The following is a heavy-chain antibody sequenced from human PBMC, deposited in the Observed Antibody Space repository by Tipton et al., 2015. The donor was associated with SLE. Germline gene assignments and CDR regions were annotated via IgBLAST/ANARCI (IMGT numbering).Heavy chain of an antibody. CDR3: ARELIVVVPAAISG. Sequence: SLRLSCAASGFTFSSYEMNWVRQAPGQGLEWVSYISSSGSTIYYADSVKGRFTISRDNAKNSLYLQMNSLRAEDTAVYYCARELIVVVPAAISGWGQGTLVTVSS. V-gene: IGHV3-48*03. CDR2: ISSSGSTI. CDR1: GFTFSSYE. J-gene: IGHJ4*02. D-gene: IGHD2-2*02.